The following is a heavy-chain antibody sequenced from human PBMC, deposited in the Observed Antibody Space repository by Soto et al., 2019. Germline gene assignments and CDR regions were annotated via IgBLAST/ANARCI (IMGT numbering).Heavy chain of an antibody. CDR1: GFTFSTYN. CDR3: ARDSGSWPSWFDP. V-gene: IGHV3-48*01. Sequence: EVQLVESGGGLVQPGGSLRLSCAASGFTFSTYNMQWVRQAPGKGLEWVSYISSSSSTIHYADSVKGRFSVSSDNAKNSLYLQVNSLRAEDTAVYYCARDSGSWPSWFDPWGQGTQVTVSS. J-gene: IGHJ5*02. CDR2: ISSSSSTI. D-gene: IGHD1-26*01.